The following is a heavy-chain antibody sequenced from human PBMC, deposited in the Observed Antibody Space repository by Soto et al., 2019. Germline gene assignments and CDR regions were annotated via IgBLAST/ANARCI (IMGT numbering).Heavy chain of an antibody. CDR2: ISYDGSNK. D-gene: IGHD3-3*01. Sequence: GGSLRLSCAASGFTFSSYAMHWVRQAPGKGLKRVAAISYDGSNKYYADSVKGRFTISRDNSKNTLYLQMNSLRAEDTAVYYCARSPPLGYYDFWSGHTDYYGMDVWGQGTTVTVSS. J-gene: IGHJ6*02. CDR3: ARSPPLGYYDFWSGHTDYYGMDV. V-gene: IGHV3-30-3*01. CDR1: GFTFSSYA.